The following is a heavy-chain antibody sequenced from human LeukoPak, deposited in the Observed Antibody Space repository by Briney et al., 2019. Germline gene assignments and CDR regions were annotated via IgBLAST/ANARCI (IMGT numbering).Heavy chain of an antibody. Sequence: GGSLRLSCAASGFTFSSHTIHWVRQAPGKGLEWVALILYDGSNKYYAASVNGRFTISRDNSKNTLSLQMNSLSAEDTAVYYCARDKGYSYGHNFDYWGQGTLVTLSS. V-gene: IGHV3-30-3*01. J-gene: IGHJ4*02. CDR1: GFTFSSHT. D-gene: IGHD5-18*01. CDR3: ARDKGYSYGHNFDY. CDR2: ILYDGSNK.